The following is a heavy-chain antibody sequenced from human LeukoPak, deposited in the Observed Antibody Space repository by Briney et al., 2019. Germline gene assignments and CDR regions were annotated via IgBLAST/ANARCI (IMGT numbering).Heavy chain of an antibody. CDR1: GYSFTNFW. CDR3: ARRHPTVTTLFGY. J-gene: IGHJ4*02. V-gene: IGHV5-51*01. Sequence: GESLKISCKGSGYSFTNFWIGWVRQMPGKGLEWMGIIYPGDSDTRYSPSFQGQVTISADKSISTAYLQWSRLKASDTSMYYCARRHPTVTTLFGYWGQGTLVTVSS. CDR2: IYPGDSDT. D-gene: IGHD4-17*01.